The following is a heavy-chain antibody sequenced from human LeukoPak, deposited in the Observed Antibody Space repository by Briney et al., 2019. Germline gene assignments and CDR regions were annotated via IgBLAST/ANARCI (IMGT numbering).Heavy chain of an antibody. CDR1: GYSFTSYW. J-gene: IGHJ3*02. D-gene: IGHD4-17*01. CDR2: IYPGDPDT. Sequence: LGESLKISCKGSGYSFTSYWIGWVRQMPGKGLEWMGIIYPGDPDTRYSPSFQGQVTISADKSISTAYLRWSSLKASDTAMYYCARHLMTTVTADAFDIWGQGTMVTVSS. CDR3: ARHLMTTVTADAFDI. V-gene: IGHV5-51*01.